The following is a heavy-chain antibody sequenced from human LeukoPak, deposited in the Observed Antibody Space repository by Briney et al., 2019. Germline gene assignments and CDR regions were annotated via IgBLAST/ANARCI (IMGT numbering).Heavy chain of an antibody. J-gene: IGHJ4*02. Sequence: GGSLRLSCAASGFTFSSYGMHWVRQAPGKGLEWVAFIRYDGSNKYYADSVKGRFTIPRDNSKNTLYLQMNGLRAEDTAVYYCAKDKDGVVVPAAIFDYWGQGTLVTVSS. D-gene: IGHD2-2*01. V-gene: IGHV3-30*02. CDR2: IRYDGSNK. CDR3: AKDKDGVVVPAAIFDY. CDR1: GFTFSSYG.